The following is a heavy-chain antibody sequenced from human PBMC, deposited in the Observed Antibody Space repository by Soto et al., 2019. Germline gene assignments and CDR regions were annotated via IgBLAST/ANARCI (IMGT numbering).Heavy chain of an antibody. J-gene: IGHJ4*02. CDR3: ARERDEWSALEY. CDR2: IIPVLATP. CDR1: GGTFSSYA. D-gene: IGHD3-3*01. Sequence: QVQLVQSGAEVRRPGSSVKVSCTVSGGTFSSYAFSWVRQAPGQGLEWLGSIIPVLATPNYAPQFQDRVTITADESTGTAYMVLSSLTSDDTAVYYCARERDEWSALEYWGQGTLLTVSS. V-gene: IGHV1-69*11.